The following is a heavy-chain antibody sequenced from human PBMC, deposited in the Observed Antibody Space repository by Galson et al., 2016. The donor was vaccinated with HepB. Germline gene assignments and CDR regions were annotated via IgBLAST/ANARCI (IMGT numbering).Heavy chain of an antibody. Sequence: SVKVSCKASGYIFTSSGISWMRQAPGQGLEWVGWSNLYDGTINYAQKFQGRITITADESTRTAYMDLRRLRSEDTAIYYCARGVPGNDYFDFWGQGTLVTVST. CDR2: SNLYDGTI. CDR1: GYIFTSSG. D-gene: IGHD6-19*01. CDR3: ARGVPGNDYFDF. V-gene: IGHV1-18*04. J-gene: IGHJ4*02.